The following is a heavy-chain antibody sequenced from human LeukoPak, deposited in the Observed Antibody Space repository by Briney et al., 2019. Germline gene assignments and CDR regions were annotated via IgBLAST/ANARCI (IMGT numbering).Heavy chain of an antibody. J-gene: IGHJ1*01. CDR2: ISAYNGNT. V-gene: IGHV1-18*01. CDR3: ARSAVPGTMGAEYFQH. D-gene: IGHD6-19*01. CDR1: GYTFTSYG. Sequence: ASVKVSCKASGYTFTSYGIIWVRQAPGQGLEWMGWISAYNGNTNYAQKLQGRVTMTTDTSTSAAYMELRSLRSDDTAVYYCARSAVPGTMGAEYFQHWGQGTLVTVSS.